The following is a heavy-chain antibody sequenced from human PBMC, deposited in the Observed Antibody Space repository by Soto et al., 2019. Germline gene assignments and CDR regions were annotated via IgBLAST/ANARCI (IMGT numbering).Heavy chain of an antibody. D-gene: IGHD5-12*01. V-gene: IGHV4-39*01. CDR1: GGSISSSSYY. CDR2: IYYSGST. Sequence: QLQLQESGPGLVKPSETLSLTCTVSGGSISSSSYYWGWIRQPPGKGLEWIGSIYYSGSTYYNPSLKSRVTQSVDTSKNQFSLKLSSVTAADTAVYYCARPGYSGYDGSFDYWGQGTLVTVSS. CDR3: ARPGYSGYDGSFDY. J-gene: IGHJ4*02.